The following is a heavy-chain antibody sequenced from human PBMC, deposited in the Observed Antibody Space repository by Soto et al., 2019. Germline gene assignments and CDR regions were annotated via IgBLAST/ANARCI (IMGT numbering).Heavy chain of an antibody. CDR3: AREYTAWPLAYGLDV. D-gene: IGHD2-2*02. Sequence: PWGSLRLSCVASGLTVSGKKYMAWVRQAPGKGPEWVSGVYDLDGTYYADSVKGRFTISRDNAKNSVSLQMNSLRAEDTAVYYCAREYTAWPLAYGLDVWGQGTTVTVSS. CDR2: VYDLDGT. J-gene: IGHJ6*02. CDR1: GLTVSGKKY. V-gene: IGHV3-66*01.